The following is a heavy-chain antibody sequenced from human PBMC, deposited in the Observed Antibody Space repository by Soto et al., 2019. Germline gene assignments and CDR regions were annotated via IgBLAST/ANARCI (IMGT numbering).Heavy chain of an antibody. CDR1: GDSVSSNSAA. J-gene: IGHJ5*02. CDR2: TYYRSKWYN. CDR3: ARGGGQQLAFWFDP. Sequence: PSQTLSLTCAISGDSVSSNSAAWNWIRQSPPRGLEWLGRTYYRSKWYNDYAVSVKSRITINPDTSKNQFSLQLNSVTPEDTAVYYCARGGGQQLAFWFDPWGQGTLVTVSS. D-gene: IGHD6-13*01. V-gene: IGHV6-1*01.